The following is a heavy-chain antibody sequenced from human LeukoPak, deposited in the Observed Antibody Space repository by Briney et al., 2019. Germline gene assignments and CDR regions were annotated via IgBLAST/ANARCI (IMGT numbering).Heavy chain of an antibody. D-gene: IGHD6-13*01. J-gene: IGHJ6*03. CDR3: ARVRVSSSWIYYYYYMDV. CDR2: IYYSGST. V-gene: IGHV4-39*07. Sequence: SETLSLTCTVSGGSISSSSYYWGWIRQPPGKGLEWIGSIYYSGSTYYNPSLKSRVTISVDTSKNQFSLKLSSVTAADTAVYYCARVRVSSSWIYYYYYMDVWGKGTTVTVSS. CDR1: GGSISSSSYY.